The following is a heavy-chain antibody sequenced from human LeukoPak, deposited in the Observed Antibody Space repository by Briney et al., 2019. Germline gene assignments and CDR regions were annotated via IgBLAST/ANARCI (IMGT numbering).Heavy chain of an antibody. CDR2: IYTSGST. Sequence: SETLSLTCTVSGGSISSYYWSWIRQPAGKGLEWIGRIYTSGSTNYNPSLKSRVTMSVDTSKNQFSLKLSSVAAADTAVYYCARDRDDYSNQYNWFDPWGQGTLVTVSS. CDR1: GGSISSYY. CDR3: ARDRDDYSNQYNWFDP. J-gene: IGHJ5*02. V-gene: IGHV4-4*07. D-gene: IGHD4-11*01.